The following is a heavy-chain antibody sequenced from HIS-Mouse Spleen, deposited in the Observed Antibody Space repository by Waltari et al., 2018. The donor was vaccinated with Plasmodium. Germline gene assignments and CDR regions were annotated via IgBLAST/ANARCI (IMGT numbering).Heavy chain of an antibody. J-gene: IGHJ3*02. CDR1: GGSFSGYY. D-gene: IGHD6-13*01. Sequence: QVQLQQWGAGLLKPSETLSLTCAVYGGSFSGYYWSWIRQPPGKGLEWIGEINHSGSTNYKPSLKSRLTISVVSSKNQFSRRLSSVTAADTAVYYCAREPPYSSSCYGYAFDIWGQGTMVTVSS. V-gene: IGHV4-34*01. CDR2: INHSGST. CDR3: AREPPYSSSCYGYAFDI.